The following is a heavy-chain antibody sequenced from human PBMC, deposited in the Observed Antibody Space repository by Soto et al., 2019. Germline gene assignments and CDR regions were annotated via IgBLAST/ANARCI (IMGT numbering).Heavy chain of an antibody. CDR3: AKDLWPSDTSSPGDY. D-gene: IGHD3-22*01. CDR1: GFSFSSYA. V-gene: IGHV3-23*01. J-gene: IGHJ4*02. Sequence: EVQLLESGGGLVQPGGSLRLSCAASGFSFSSYAMTWVRQAPGKGLEWDSAISGRGGRTYYADSVKGRFTISRDNSKNTLYLQMNSLRAEDTAIYVCAKDLWPSDTSSPGDYWGQGTLVTVSS. CDR2: ISGRGGRT.